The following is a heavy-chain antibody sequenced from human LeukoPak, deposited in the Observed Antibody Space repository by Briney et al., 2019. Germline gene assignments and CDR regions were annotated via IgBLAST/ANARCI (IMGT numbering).Heavy chain of an antibody. CDR1: GYSFTGYF. CDR3: ARDQYGSGSYYPSGFDY. CDR2: IDPNSGDT. Sequence: ASVKVSCKASGYSFTGYFIHWVRQAPGQGLEWMGCIDPNSGDTKYAQKFQGRVSMPRDTSTRTAYMELSRLRSDDTAVYYCARDQYGSGSYYPSGFDYWGQGTLVTVSS. D-gene: IGHD3-10*01. J-gene: IGHJ4*02. V-gene: IGHV1-2*02.